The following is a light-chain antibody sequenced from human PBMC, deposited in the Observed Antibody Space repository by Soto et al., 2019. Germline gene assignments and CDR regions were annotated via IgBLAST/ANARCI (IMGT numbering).Light chain of an antibody. Sequence: PGESATLSCRASQSVGGTFLAWYQRKPGQAPRLLIYDASYRATDIPARFSGSGSGTDFTLTISSLEPEDFAVYYCQQRSNWLITFGQGTRLEIK. CDR2: DAS. CDR1: QSVGGTF. CDR3: QQRSNWLIT. V-gene: IGKV3-11*01. J-gene: IGKJ5*01.